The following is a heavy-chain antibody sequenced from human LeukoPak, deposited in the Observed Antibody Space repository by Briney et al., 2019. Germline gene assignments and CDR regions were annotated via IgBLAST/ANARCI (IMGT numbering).Heavy chain of an antibody. V-gene: IGHV4-30-2*01. CDR2: IYHSGST. CDR3: ARERMVAAASRPKAFDI. J-gene: IGHJ3*02. Sequence: SETLSLTCTVSGGSISSGGYYWSWIRQPPGKGLEWIGYIYHSGSTYYNPSLKSRVTISVDRSKNQFSLKLSSVTAADTAVYYRARERMVAAASRPKAFDIWGQGTMVTVSS. CDR1: GGSISSGGYY. D-gene: IGHD6-13*01.